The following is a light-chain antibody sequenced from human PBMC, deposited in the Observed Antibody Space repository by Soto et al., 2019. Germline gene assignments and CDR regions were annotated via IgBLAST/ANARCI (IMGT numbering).Light chain of an antibody. CDR2: DAS. J-gene: IGKJ5*01. CDR1: ESVSRN. CDR3: QQYNSWLPIT. V-gene: IGKV3-15*01. Sequence: EAVVPQSPATPSLSPGERATLSCRASESVSRNLAWDLQIPGQPPRLLIYDASTRATGVPDRFSGGGSGTEFTLTISSLQSEDFVVYYCQQYNSWLPITFGQGTRLEIK.